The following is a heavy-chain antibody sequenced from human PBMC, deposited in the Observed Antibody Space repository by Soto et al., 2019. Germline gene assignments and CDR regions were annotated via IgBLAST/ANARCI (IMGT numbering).Heavy chain of an antibody. Sequence: EVQLVESGGGLVQPGGSLRLSCAASGFTFSSRWMTWVRQAPGKGLEWVANIKQDENGKDYVDSVKGRFTISRDNAKNPLYLQITSLRAEDTAVYYCATHDGPAAAGLVLDFWGQGTLVTVSS. CDR3: ATHDGPAAAGLVLDF. J-gene: IGHJ4*02. V-gene: IGHV3-7*02. CDR1: GFTFSSRW. CDR2: IKQDENGK. D-gene: IGHD6-13*01.